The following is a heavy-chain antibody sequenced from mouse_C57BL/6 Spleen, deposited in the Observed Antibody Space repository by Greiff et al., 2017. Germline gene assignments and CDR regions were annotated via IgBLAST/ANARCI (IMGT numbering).Heavy chain of an antibody. D-gene: IGHD1-1*02. Sequence: QVQLQQPGAELVKPGASVKLSCKASGYTFTSYWMHWVKQRPGQGLEWIGKINPSNGGTDYNEKFKGKATLTVDKSSSTAYMLLSSLTSEDSAFYYCAPSGSFYGLDYWGQGTSVTVSS. J-gene: IGHJ4*01. CDR3: APSGSFYGLDY. V-gene: IGHV1-53*01. CDR2: INPSNGGT. CDR1: GYTFTSYW.